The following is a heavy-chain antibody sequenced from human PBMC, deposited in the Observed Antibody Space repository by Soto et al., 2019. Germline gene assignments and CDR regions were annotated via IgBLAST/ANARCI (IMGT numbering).Heavy chain of an antibody. CDR3: ASSIVVVPAAPFDY. J-gene: IGHJ4*02. CDR2: IIPIFGTA. V-gene: IGHV1-69*13. D-gene: IGHD2-2*01. Sequence: SVKVSCKASGGTFSSYAISWVRQAPGQGLEWMGGIIPIFGTANYAQKFQGRVTITADESTSTAYMELSSLRSEDTAVYYCASSIVVVPAAPFDYWGQGTLVTVSS. CDR1: GGTFSSYA.